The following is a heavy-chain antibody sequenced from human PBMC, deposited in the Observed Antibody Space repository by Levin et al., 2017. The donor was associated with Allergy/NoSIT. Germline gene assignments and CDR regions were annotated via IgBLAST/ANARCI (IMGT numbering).Heavy chain of an antibody. V-gene: IGHV3-33*01. Sequence: LSLTCAASGFIFSTYGMHWVRQAPGKGLEWVAVIWHDGNDIFYSDSVKGRFTISRDNGDSMLFLQMNNLRTEDSGVYYCTRDRLEYCSGASCYGMDVWGQGTTVTVSS. CDR2: IWHDGNDI. CDR1: GFIFSTYG. D-gene: IGHD2-15*01. J-gene: IGHJ6*02. CDR3: TRDRLEYCSGASCYGMDV.